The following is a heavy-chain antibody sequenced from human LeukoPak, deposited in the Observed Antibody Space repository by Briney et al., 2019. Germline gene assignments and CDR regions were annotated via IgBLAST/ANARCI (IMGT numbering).Heavy chain of an antibody. CDR1: GGSISSGGYS. CDR3: ARGLRCSSTSCYAVNAFDI. J-gene: IGHJ3*02. Sequence: PSQTLSLTCAVSGGSISSGGYSWSWIRQPPGKGLEWIGYIYHSGSTYYNPSLKSRVTISVDRSKNQFSLKLSSVTAADTAVYYCARGLRCSSTSCYAVNAFDIWGQGTMVTVSS. CDR2: IYHSGST. V-gene: IGHV4-30-2*01. D-gene: IGHD2-2*01.